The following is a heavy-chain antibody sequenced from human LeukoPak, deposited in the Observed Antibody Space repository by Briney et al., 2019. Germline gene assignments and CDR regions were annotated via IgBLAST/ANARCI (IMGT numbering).Heavy chain of an antibody. Sequence: SETLSLTCAVYGGSFSGYYWSWIRQPPGKGLEWIGEINHSGSTNYNPSLKSRVTISVDTSKNQFSLKLSSVTAADTAVYYCARPRLGGWRWPFDYWGQGTLSPSPQ. CDR2: INHSGST. V-gene: IGHV4-34*01. CDR3: ARPRLGGWRWPFDY. CDR1: GGSFSGYY. D-gene: IGHD3-16*01. J-gene: IGHJ4*02.